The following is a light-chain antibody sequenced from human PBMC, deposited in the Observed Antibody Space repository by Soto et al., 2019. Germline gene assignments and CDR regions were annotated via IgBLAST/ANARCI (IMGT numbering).Light chain of an antibody. J-gene: IGKJ1*01. V-gene: IGKV1-5*03. CDR2: EAS. Sequence: DIQMTQSPSTLSAPVGDRVTITCRASQTISGWLAWYQQKPGKAPKLLIFEASILESGVPSRFSGSRSGTEFTLTIDSLQPDDFATYYCQQYTSYSPTFGQGTKVEI. CDR1: QTISGW. CDR3: QQYTSYSPT.